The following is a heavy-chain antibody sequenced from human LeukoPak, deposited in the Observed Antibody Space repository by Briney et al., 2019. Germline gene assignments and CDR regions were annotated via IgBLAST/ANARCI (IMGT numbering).Heavy chain of an antibody. Sequence: GESLKISCKGSGYSFTRYWIGWGRQMPGKGLEWMGIIYPGDSDTRYSPSFQGQVTISADKSISTAYLQWSSLKASDTAMYYCARHHYCSGGSCYSDYWGQGTLVTVSS. J-gene: IGHJ4*02. CDR2: IYPGDSDT. V-gene: IGHV5-51*01. CDR1: GYSFTRYW. CDR3: ARHHYCSGGSCYSDY. D-gene: IGHD2-15*01.